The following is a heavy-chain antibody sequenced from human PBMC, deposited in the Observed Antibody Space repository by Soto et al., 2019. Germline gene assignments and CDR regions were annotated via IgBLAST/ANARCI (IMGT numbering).Heavy chain of an antibody. J-gene: IGHJ6*02. CDR3: AAHILTGYPGADSYYYYYGMDV. CDR1: GFTFTSSA. CDR2: IVVGSGNT. Sequence: QMQLVQSGPEVKKPGTSVKVSCKAFGFTFTSSAVQWVRQARGQRLEWIGWIVVGSGNTNYAQKFQERVTITRDMSTSTAYMELSSLRSEDTAVYYCAAHILTGYPGADSYYYYYGMDVWGQGTTVTVSS. D-gene: IGHD3-9*01. V-gene: IGHV1-58*01.